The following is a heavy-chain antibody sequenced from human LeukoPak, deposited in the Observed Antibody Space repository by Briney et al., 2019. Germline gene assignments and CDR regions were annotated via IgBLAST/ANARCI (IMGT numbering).Heavy chain of an antibody. CDR1: GFTFSSYA. J-gene: IGHJ6*02. Sequence: PGGSLRLSCAASGFTFSSYAMHWVRQAPGKGLEWVAIIRFDGSDKFYADSVKGRFTISRDNFKDTVSLQMNSVRAEDTGVYYCARVERFDNYGSGGSLDVWGQGITVTVSS. D-gene: IGHD3-10*01. CDR2: IRFDGSDK. CDR3: ARVERFDNYGSGGSLDV. V-gene: IGHV3-33*08.